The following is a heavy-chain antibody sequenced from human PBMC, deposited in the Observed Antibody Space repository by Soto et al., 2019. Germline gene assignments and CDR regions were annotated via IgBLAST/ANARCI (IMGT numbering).Heavy chain of an antibody. D-gene: IGHD2-15*01. V-gene: IGHV3-15*01. CDR2: IKSKTDGGTT. CDR3: NTEGPRYCSGGSCQAFDY. CDR1: GFTFSNGW. J-gene: IGHJ4*02. Sequence: PVGSLRLSCAASGFTFSNGWMSWVRHAPGKGLEWVGRIKSKTDGGTTDYAAPVKGRFTISRDDSRNTLNLQMNNLKTEYTAAYYCNTEGPRYCSGGSCQAFDYWGQGTLVTVSS.